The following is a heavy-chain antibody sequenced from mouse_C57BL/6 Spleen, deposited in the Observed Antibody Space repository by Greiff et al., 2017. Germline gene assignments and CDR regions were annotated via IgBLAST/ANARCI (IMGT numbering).Heavy chain of an antibody. CDR2: IDPNSGGT. CDR3: ASAGDNSYPYYFDY. Sequence: QVQLQQPGAELVKPGASVKLSCKASGYTFTSYWMHWVKQRPGRGLEWIGRIDPNSGGTKYNEEFKSKATLTEDKPSSTAYMQLSSLTSEDSAVYYCASAGDNSYPYYFDYWGQGTTLTVSS. J-gene: IGHJ2*01. D-gene: IGHD1-1*01. CDR1: GYTFTSYW. V-gene: IGHV1-72*01.